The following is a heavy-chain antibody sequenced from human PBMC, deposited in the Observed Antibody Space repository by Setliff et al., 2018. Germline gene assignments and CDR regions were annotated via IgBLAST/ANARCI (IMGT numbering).Heavy chain of an antibody. CDR1: GLTFGDYA. D-gene: IGHD3-22*01. CDR2: IKGDGSEK. J-gene: IGHJ3*02. V-gene: IGHV3-7*03. Sequence: GGSLRLSCTASGLTFGDYAMGWVRQAPGKGLEWVANIKGDGSEKFYLDSVKGRFTISRDNAKNSLYLQMNSLRAEDTAVYYCARDRISRYYDSGAHAFDIWGQGTMVTVSS. CDR3: ARDRISRYYDSGAHAFDI.